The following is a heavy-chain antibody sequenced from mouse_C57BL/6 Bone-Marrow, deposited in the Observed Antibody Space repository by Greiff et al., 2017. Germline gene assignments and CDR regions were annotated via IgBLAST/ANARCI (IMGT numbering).Heavy chain of an antibody. D-gene: IGHD2-4*01. V-gene: IGHV8-8*01. J-gene: IGHJ1*03. Sequence: QVTLKVSGPGILQPSQTLSLTCSFSGFSLSTFGMGVGWIRQPSGKGLVWLAHIWWDDDKYYTPALKSRLTLSTATSKNQVFLKIAHVDTADTATYYWARAIYYDYDENLDVWGTGTTGTVSS. CDR2: IWWDDDK. CDR1: GFSLSTFGMG. CDR3: ARAIYYDYDENLDV.